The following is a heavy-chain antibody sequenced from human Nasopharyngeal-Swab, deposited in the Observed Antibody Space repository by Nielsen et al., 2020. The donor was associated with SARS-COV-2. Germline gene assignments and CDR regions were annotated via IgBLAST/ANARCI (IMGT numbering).Heavy chain of an antibody. CDR3: ASPVEMSTT. D-gene: IGHD5-24*01. J-gene: IGHJ5*02. CDR2: IIPILGIP. Sequence: VRQMPGKGLEWMGMIIPILGIPNYAQKFQGRLTITADTSTTTAYMELSSLRSEDTAVYYCASPVEMSTTWGQGTLVTVSS. V-gene: IGHV1-69*02.